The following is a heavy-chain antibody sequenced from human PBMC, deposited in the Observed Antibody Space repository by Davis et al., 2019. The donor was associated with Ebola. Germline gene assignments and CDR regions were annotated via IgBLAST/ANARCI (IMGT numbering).Heavy chain of an antibody. CDR3: AREVYGSGSPDY. J-gene: IGHJ4*02. V-gene: IGHV1-69*05. D-gene: IGHD3-10*01. CDR1: GGTFSSYA. CDR2: IIPIFGTA. Sequence: AASVKVSCKASGGTFSSYAISWVRQAPGQGLEWMGGIIPIFGTANYAQKFQGRVTMTTDTSTSTAYMELRSLRSDDTAVYYCAREVYGSGSPDYWGQGTLVTVSS.